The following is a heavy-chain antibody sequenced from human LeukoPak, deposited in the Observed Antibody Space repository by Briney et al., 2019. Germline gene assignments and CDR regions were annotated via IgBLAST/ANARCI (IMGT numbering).Heavy chain of an antibody. J-gene: IGHJ5*02. Sequence: PGGSLRLSCTASGFTFGDYAMSWVRQAPGKGLEWVGFIRSKAYGGTTEYAASVKGRFTISRDDSKSIAYLQMNSLKTEDTAVYYCTRARHYGDYGWFDPWGQGTLVTVSS. CDR1: GFTFGDYA. D-gene: IGHD4-17*01. CDR3: TRARHYGDYGWFDP. CDR2: IRSKAYGGTT. V-gene: IGHV3-49*04.